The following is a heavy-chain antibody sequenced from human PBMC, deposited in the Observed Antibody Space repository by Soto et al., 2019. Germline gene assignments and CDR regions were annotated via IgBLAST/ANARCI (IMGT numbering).Heavy chain of an antibody. CDR3: ARGDEMTAVTIFEY. J-gene: IGHJ4*02. V-gene: IGHV1-69*13. D-gene: IGHD4-17*01. Sequence: SVKVSCKASGGAFGRYSVSWVRQAPGQGLEWIGGVIPVFNTSNYSLKFQGRVAIFADLSTSTVFMELCSLRSEDTALYYCARGDEMTAVTIFEYWGQGTLVTVSS. CDR1: GGAFGRYS. CDR2: VIPVFNTS.